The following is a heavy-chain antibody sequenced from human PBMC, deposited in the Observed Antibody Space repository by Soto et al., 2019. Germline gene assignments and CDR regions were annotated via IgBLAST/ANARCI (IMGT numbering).Heavy chain of an antibody. D-gene: IGHD6-6*01. Sequence: SETLSLTCAVSGGSISSSNWWSWVRQPPGKRLEWIGEIYHSGSTNYNPSLKSRVTISVDKSKNQFSLKLSSVTAADTAVYYCARDIGIAARKGYYGMDVWGQGTTVTVSS. CDR3: ARDIGIAARKGYYGMDV. CDR2: IYHSGST. V-gene: IGHV4-4*02. J-gene: IGHJ6*02. CDR1: GGSISSSNW.